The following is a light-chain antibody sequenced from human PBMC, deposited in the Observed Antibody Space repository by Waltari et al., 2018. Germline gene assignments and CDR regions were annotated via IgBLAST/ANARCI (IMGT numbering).Light chain of an antibody. CDR2: KAS. Sequence: DIQMTQSPSTLSASIGDRVTITCRASQPINSWLAWYQQKPGKAPNLLIYKASSLQSGVPSRLSGSASGTEFTLTISSLQPDDFATYYCQQYNSYPWTFGQGTKVEIK. V-gene: IGKV1-5*03. CDR3: QQYNSYPWT. CDR1: QPINSW. J-gene: IGKJ1*01.